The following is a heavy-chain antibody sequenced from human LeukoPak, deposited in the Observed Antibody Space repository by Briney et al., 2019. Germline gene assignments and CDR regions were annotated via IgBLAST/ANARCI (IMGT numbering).Heavy chain of an antibody. V-gene: IGHV4-4*07. CDR1: GGPISSYY. J-gene: IGHJ4*02. CDR2: IYTSGST. D-gene: IGHD5-18*01. CDR3: ARGVSGYSYGTWCAFFDY. Sequence: SETLSLTCTVSGGPISSYYWSWIRQPAGKGLEWIGRIYTSGSTNYNPSLKSRVTMSVDTSKNQFSLKLSSVTAADTAVYYCARGVSGYSYGTWCAFFDYWGQGTLVTVSS.